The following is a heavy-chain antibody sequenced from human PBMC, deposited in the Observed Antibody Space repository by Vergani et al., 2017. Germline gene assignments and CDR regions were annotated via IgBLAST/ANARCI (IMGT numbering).Heavy chain of an antibody. J-gene: IGHJ6*03. V-gene: IGHV4-61*02. D-gene: IGHD3-3*01. CDR1: GGSISSASYY. Sequence: QVQLQESGPGLVKPSQTLSLTCTVSGGSISSASYYWSWIRQPAGKGLEWIGRIYTSGSTNYNPSLKSRVTISVDTSKNQFSLKLSSVTAADTAVYYCARVHGIFGVVIVDVWGKGP. CDR2: IYTSGST. CDR3: ARVHGIFGVVIVDV.